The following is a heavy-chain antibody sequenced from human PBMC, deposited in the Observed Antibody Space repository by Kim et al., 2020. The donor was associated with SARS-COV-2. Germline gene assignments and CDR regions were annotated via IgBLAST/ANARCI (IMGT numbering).Heavy chain of an antibody. D-gene: IGHD1-1*01. V-gene: IGHV4-34*01. J-gene: IGHJ3*02. Sequence: NPSPKSRITISVDTSKNQCSLKLSSVTAADTAVYYCARGGTRVASDAFDIWGQGTMVTVSS. CDR3: ARGGTRVASDAFDI.